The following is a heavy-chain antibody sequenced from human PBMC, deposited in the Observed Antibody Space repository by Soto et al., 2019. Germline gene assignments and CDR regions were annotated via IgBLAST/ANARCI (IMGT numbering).Heavy chain of an antibody. V-gene: IGHV1-18*01. J-gene: IGHJ2*01. Sequence: ASVKVSCKASGYTFTSYGISWVRQAPGQGLEWMGWISAYNGNTNYAQKPQGRVTMTTDTSTSTAYMEMRSLRSDDTAVYYCARDGQQWGVVKGFHDFWGRGTLAPVSS. CDR1: GYTFTSYG. D-gene: IGHD6-19*01. CDR3: ARDGQQWGVVKGFHDF. CDR2: ISAYNGNT.